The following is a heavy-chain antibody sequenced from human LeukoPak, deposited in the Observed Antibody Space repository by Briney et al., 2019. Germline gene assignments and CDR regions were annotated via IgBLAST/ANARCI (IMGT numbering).Heavy chain of an antibody. D-gene: IGHD4-17*01. V-gene: IGHV3-21*04. J-gene: IGHJ4*02. Sequence: GGSLRLSCAASGFTFSSYEMNWVRQAPGKGLEWVSSISSSSSYIFYADSVKGRFTISRDNAKNSLYLQMNSLKSEDTAVYYCTGQRQYGDYPQWGQGALVTVSS. CDR1: GFTFSSYE. CDR3: TGQRQYGDYPQ. CDR2: ISSSSSYI.